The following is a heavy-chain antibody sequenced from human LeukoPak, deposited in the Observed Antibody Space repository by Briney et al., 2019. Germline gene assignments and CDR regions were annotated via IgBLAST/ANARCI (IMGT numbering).Heavy chain of an antibody. V-gene: IGHV3-7*01. J-gene: IGHJ2*01. CDR1: GFTFSSYW. CDR2: IKQDGSEK. Sequence: GGSLRLSCAASGFTFSSYWMSWVRQAPGKGLEWVANIKQDGSEKYYVDSVKGRFTISRDNAKNSLYLQMNSLRAEDTAVYYCARESLGDYYDSSGSGYFDLWGRGTLVTVSS. CDR3: ARESLGDYYDSSGSGYFDL. D-gene: IGHD3-22*01.